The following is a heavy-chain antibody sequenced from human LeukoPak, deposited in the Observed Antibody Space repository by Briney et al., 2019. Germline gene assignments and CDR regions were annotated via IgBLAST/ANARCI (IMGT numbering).Heavy chain of an antibody. Sequence: SETLSLTCTVSGGSISSYYWSWIRQPPGKGLEWIGCIYTSGSTNYNPSLKSRVTISVDTSKNQFSLKLSSVTAADTAVYYCTRLSDGSGSYYNTWGQGTLVTVSS. CDR3: TRLSDGSGSYYNT. J-gene: IGHJ5*02. D-gene: IGHD3-10*01. V-gene: IGHV4-4*09. CDR1: GGSISSYY. CDR2: IYTSGST.